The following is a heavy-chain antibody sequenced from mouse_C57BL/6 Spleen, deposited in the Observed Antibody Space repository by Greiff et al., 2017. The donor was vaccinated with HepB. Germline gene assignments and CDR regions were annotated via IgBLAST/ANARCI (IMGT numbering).Heavy chain of an antibody. Sequence: VQLQQPGAELVRPGSSVKLSCKASGYTFTSYWMHWVKQRPIQGLEWIGNIDPSDSETNYNQKFKDKATLTVDKSSSTAYMQLSSLTSEDSAVYYCARSYSNYDFDYWGQGTTLTVSS. V-gene: IGHV1-52*01. CDR3: ARSYSNYDFDY. J-gene: IGHJ2*01. D-gene: IGHD2-5*01. CDR2: IDPSDSET. CDR1: GYTFTSYW.